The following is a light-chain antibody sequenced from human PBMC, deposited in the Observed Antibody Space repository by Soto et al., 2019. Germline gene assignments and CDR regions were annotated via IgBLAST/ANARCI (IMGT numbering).Light chain of an antibody. CDR3: ATWDDSLSAWV. J-gene: IGLJ3*02. V-gene: IGLV1-47*02. CDR1: SSNIGINS. CDR2: ASY. Sequence: QAVVTQPPSASGTPGQRVTISCSGSSSNIGINSVFWYQQFPGTAPKLLIYASYLRPSGVPDRFSGSKSATSASLAISGLRSEDEADYHCATWDDSLSAWVFGGGTQLTVL.